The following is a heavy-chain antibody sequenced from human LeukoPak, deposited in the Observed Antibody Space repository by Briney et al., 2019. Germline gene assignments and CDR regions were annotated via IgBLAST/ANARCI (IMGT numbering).Heavy chain of an antibody. CDR1: GYTFTSYA. J-gene: IGHJ2*01. Sequence: ASVKVSCKASGYTFTSYAMHWVRQAPGQRLEWMGWINAGNGNTKYSQKFQGRVTITRDTSASTAYMELSSLRSEDTAVYYCAREYRSRDWYFDLWGRGTLVTVSS. CDR3: AREYRSRDWYFDL. V-gene: IGHV1-3*01. CDR2: INAGNGNT. D-gene: IGHD6-13*01.